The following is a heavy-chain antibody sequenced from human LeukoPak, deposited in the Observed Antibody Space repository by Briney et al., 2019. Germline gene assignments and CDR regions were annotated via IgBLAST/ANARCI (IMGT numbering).Heavy chain of an antibody. J-gene: IGHJ4*02. V-gene: IGHV3-49*03. Sequence: PGRSLRLSCTASGFTFGDYAMRWFRQAPGKGLEWVGFMRSKAYGGTTEYAASVKGRFTISRDDSTSIAYLQMNSLKTEDTAVYYCTIEDCTNGVRYTLFDYWGQGTLVTVSS. CDR2: MRSKAYGGTT. CDR1: GFTFGDYA. D-gene: IGHD2-8*01. CDR3: TIEDCTNGVRYTLFDY.